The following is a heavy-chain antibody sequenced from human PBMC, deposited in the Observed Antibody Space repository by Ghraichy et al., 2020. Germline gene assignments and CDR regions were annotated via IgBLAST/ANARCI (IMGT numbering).Heavy chain of an antibody. CDR3: ARFYSSGGHNWFDP. J-gene: IGHJ5*02. V-gene: IGHV1-69*13. Sequence: SVKVSCKASGGTFSSYAISWVRQAPGQGLEWMGGIIPIFGTANYAHKFQGRVTITADESTSTAYMELSSLRSEDTAVYYCARFYSSGGHNWFDPWGQGTLVTVSS. D-gene: IGHD6-19*01. CDR2: IIPIFGTA. CDR1: GGTFSSYA.